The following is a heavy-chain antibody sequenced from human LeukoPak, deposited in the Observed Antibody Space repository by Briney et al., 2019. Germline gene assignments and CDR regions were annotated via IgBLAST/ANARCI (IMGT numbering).Heavy chain of an antibody. V-gene: IGHV3-23*01. CDR3: ARVRYGGLDV. Sequence: QPGGSLRLSCAASGFTFSSYAMSWVRQAPGKGLEWVSSMSGSGGSTYYADSVKGRFTISRDDSKNTLYLQMNSLRAEDTAVYYCARVRYGGLDVWGQGTTVTVSS. CDR1: GFTFSSYA. J-gene: IGHJ6*02. D-gene: IGHD4-23*01. CDR2: MSGSGGST.